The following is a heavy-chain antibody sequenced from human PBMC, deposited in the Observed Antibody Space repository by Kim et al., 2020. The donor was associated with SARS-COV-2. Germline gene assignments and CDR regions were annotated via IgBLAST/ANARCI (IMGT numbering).Heavy chain of an antibody. CDR3: AKVRGFPY. J-gene: IGHJ4*02. V-gene: IGHV3-23*01. D-gene: IGHD3-10*01. CDR2: GGST. Sequence: GGSTCYADSVKGRFTISRDNSKNTLYLQMNSLRAEDTAVYYCAKVRGFPYWGQGTLVTVSS.